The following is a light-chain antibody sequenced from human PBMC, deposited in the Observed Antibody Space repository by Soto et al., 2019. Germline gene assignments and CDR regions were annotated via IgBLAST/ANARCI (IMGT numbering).Light chain of an antibody. CDR3: QQYGRSATFT. J-gene: IGKJ3*01. CDR2: GAT. CDR1: QSVSGNY. V-gene: IGKV3-20*01. Sequence: EIVLTQSPDTLSASPGERATLSCRASQSVSGNYLAWYQQKLGQAPRLLIYGATSRATGIPDRFSGSVSGTDFTLTISRLEPEDFAVYYCQQYGRSATFTFGPGTKVDIK.